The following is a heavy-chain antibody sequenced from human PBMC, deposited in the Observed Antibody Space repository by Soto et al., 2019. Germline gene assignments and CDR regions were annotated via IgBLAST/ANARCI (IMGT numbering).Heavy chain of an antibody. CDR3: ARAPFSHIVVPGEHYFDH. D-gene: IGHD6-19*01. V-gene: IGHV4-39*01. CDR2: IYYRGNT. CDR1: NASISSSSYY. Sequence: PSETLSLTCSVSNASISSSSYYWAWIRQPPGKGLEWIGSIYYRGNTYYNPSLKSRVTISVDTSKNQFSLRLSSVTAADTALFYCARAPFSHIVVPGEHYFDHWGQGTVVTVSS. J-gene: IGHJ4*02.